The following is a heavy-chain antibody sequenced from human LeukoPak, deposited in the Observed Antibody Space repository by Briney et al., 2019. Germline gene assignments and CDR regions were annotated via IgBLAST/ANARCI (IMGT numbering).Heavy chain of an antibody. CDR1: GYTFTSYY. V-gene: IGHV1-46*01. CDR3: AREVTKGASFDY. Sequence: ASVKVSCKASGYTFTSYYMHWVRQAPGQGLEWTGIINPSGGSTSYAQKFQGRVTMTRDTSTSTVYMELSSLRSEDTAVYYCAREVTKGASFDYWGQGTLVTVSS. J-gene: IGHJ4*02. CDR2: INPSGGST.